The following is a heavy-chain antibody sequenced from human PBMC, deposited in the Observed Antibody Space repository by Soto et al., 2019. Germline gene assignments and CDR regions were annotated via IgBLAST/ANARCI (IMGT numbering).Heavy chain of an antibody. D-gene: IGHD4-17*01. V-gene: IGHV3-23*01. Sequence: EVQLLESGGGLEPPGGSLRLSCVTSGFTFTSYGMSWVRQAPGKGLEWVSAISGSSDTYYSDSVKGRFTISRDNSRSTLYLQMNSLRAKDTAVYYCATYGGESGGYEYFQRWGQGCLVTVSS. CDR2: ISGSSDT. J-gene: IGHJ1*01. CDR1: GFTFTSYG. CDR3: ATYGGESGGYEYFQR.